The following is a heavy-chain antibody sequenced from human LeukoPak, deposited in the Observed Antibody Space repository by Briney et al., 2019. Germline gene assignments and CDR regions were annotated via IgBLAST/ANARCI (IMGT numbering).Heavy chain of an antibody. CDR1: GFTFSSYS. J-gene: IGHJ4*02. V-gene: IGHV3-21*01. D-gene: IGHD3-16*02. Sequence: GGSVRLSCAASGFTFSSYSMNWVRQAPGKGLEWVSSISSSSSYIYYADSVKGRFTISRDNAKNSLYLQMNTLRAEDTTGYYCAASKDYDYVWGSYRYSPNFDYWGEGTLVTVSS. CDR3: AASKDYDYVWGSYRYSPNFDY. CDR2: ISSSSSYI.